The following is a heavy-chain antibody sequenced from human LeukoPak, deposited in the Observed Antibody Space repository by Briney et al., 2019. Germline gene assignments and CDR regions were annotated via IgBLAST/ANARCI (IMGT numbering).Heavy chain of an antibody. V-gene: IGHV3-53*01. J-gene: IGHJ4*02. D-gene: IGHD2-8*02. CDR2: IYMDENDGKT. Sequence: GGSLRLSCAASGFTVGSNYMSWVRQAPGKGLEWVSVIYMDENDGKTYYAASVKGRFTIARDNSKNTLYLQMDTLRAEDTDVYYCARAPPGSSGGYFDYWGQGALVTVSS. CDR1: GFTVGSNY. CDR3: ARAPPGSSGGYFDY.